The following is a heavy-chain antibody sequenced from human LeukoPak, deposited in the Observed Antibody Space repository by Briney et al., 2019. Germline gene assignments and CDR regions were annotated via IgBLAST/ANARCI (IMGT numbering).Heavy chain of an antibody. CDR1: GFTFSSFA. D-gene: IGHD3-22*01. J-gene: IGHJ3*01. CDR3: VKCLRNYHDNSGSGRAFDL. Sequence: ASLRLSCAASGFTFSSFAMSWVRQAPGKGLEWVSGIIGSGGYTDYADSAKGRFSISRDNSKNTLYLKMNSLRAEDTAVYYCVKCLRNYHDNSGSGRAFDLWGQGTLVTVSS. CDR2: IIGSGGYT. V-gene: IGHV3-23*01.